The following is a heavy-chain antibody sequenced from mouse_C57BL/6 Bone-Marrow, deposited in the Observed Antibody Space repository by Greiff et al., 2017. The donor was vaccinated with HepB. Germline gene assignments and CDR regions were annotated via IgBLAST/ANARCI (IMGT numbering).Heavy chain of an antibody. Sequence: VQLQQSGAELARPGASVKMSCKASGYTFTSYTMHWVKQRPGQGLEWIGYINPSSGYTKYNQKFKDKATLTADKSSSTAYMQLSSLTSEDSAVYYCARSSTGTHWYFDVWGTVTTVTVSS. V-gene: IGHV1-4*01. CDR3: ARSSTGTHWYFDV. CDR2: INPSSGYT. J-gene: IGHJ1*03. D-gene: IGHD4-1*02. CDR1: GYTFTSYT.